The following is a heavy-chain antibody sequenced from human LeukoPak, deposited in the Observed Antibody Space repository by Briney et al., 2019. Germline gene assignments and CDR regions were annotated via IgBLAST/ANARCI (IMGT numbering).Heavy chain of an antibody. J-gene: IGHJ4*02. CDR3: ARDLSTGFGAFDY. V-gene: IGHV1-46*01. CDR1: GYTFTSYY. Sequence: ASAKVSCKASGYTFTSYYIHWVRQAPGQGLEWMGIINPNGGSTSYAQKFQGRVTMTRDRSTRTVYLELSSLRSEDTAVYYCARDLSTGFGAFDYWGQGTLVTISS. D-gene: IGHD3-16*01. CDR2: INPNGGST.